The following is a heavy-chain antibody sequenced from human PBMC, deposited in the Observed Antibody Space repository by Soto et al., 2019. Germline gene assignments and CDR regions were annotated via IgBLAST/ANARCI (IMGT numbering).Heavy chain of an antibody. J-gene: IGHJ4*02. CDR1: GDAISNNHYY. Sequence: QVQLQESGPGLVKPSQTLSLACTVSGDAISNNHYYWSWILQPPGKGLEWIGHIFDSGSTFNNPSLNSRVAISIDTSKHQFSLKLRSVTAADTALYYCARGLASDNVVSWGQGPLVTVSS. CDR2: IFDSGST. CDR3: ARGLASDNVVS. V-gene: IGHV4-30-4*01. D-gene: IGHD1-20*01.